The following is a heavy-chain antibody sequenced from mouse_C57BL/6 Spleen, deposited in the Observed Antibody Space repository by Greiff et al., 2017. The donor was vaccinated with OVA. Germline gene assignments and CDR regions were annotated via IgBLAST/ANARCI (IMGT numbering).Heavy chain of an antibody. V-gene: IGHV5-17*01. CDR1: GFTFSDYG. Sequence: EVNVVESGGGLVKPGGSLKLSCAASGFTFSDYGMHWVRQAPEKGLEWVAYISSGSSTIYYADTVKGRFTISRDNAKNTLFLQMTSLRSEDTAMYYCARTYYYGSSYPYFDYWGQGTTLTVSS. D-gene: IGHD1-1*01. CDR2: ISSGSSTI. CDR3: ARTYYYGSSYPYFDY. J-gene: IGHJ2*01.